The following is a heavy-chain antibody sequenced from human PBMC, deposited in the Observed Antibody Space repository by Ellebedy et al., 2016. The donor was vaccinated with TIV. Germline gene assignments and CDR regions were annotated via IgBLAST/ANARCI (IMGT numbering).Heavy chain of an antibody. J-gene: IGHJ6*02. CDR1: GRSISDYF. V-gene: IGHV4-4*07. D-gene: IGHD3-16*01. CDR2: IYSSGSS. Sequence: SETLSLXXSVSGRSISDYFWTWIRQPAGKGLEWIGRIYSSGSSNYNPSPKSRVTISVDTSKTQFSLKVTSVTAADTAMYYCARRIRGWGLGMDVWGQGTTVTVS. CDR3: ARRIRGWGLGMDV.